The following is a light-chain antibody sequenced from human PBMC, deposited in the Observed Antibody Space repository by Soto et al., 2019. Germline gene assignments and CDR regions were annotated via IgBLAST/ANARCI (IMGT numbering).Light chain of an antibody. J-gene: IGLJ1*01. CDR2: EVS. CDR3: SSYAGSNNFVV. Sequence: QSVLAQPPSASGSPGQSVTISCTGTSSDVGGCNYVSWYQQHPGKAPKLMIYEVSKRPSGVPDRFSGSKSGNTASLTVSGLQAEDEADYYCSSYAGSNNFVVFGTGTKVTVL. CDR1: SSDVGGCNY. V-gene: IGLV2-8*01.